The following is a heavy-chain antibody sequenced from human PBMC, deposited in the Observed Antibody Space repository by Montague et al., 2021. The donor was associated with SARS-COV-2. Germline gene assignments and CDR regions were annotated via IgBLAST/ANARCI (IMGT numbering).Heavy chain of an antibody. D-gene: IGHD3-22*01. J-gene: IGHJ4*02. V-gene: IGHV4-4*07. CDR3: ARGTLSVNMAVVVLLGAIYYFDS. CDR1: GDSITYFY. Sequence: SETLSLTCTVSGDSITYFYWSWIRQPAGKGLEWIGRVSSSGSTSXNPSLKSRVTISVDTSKNQFSLKLSSVTAADTAVYYCARGTLSVNMAVVVLLGAIYYFDSWGQGTLVAVSS. CDR2: VSSSGST.